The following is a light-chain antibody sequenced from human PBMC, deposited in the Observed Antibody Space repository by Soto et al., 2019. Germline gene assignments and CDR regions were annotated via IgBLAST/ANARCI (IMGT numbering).Light chain of an antibody. CDR1: QTIGSR. CDR3: QHYNSYSEA. V-gene: IGKV1-5*03. Sequence: DIQMTQSPSTLSGSVGDRVTITCRASQTIGSRLAWYQQKPGKAPKLLIYKASTLKSGVPSRFRSSGAGTECTLTISSLQPDDVETDDCQHYNSYSEAFGQGTKVDIK. CDR2: KAS. J-gene: IGKJ1*01.